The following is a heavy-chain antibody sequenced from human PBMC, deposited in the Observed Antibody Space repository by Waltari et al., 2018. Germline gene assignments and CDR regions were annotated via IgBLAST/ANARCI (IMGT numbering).Heavy chain of an antibody. J-gene: IGHJ4*02. V-gene: IGHV4-61*02. Sequence: QVQLQESGPGLVKPSQTLSLTCTVSGVSIRSDTSYWSWVRQPAGKGLEWIGRIFASGSTNYNPSLESRVTISVDTSKNQFSLKLNSVSAADTATYYCTRVGWGVTGSFDYWGQGALVTVSS. CDR1: GVSIRSDTSY. CDR3: TRVGWGVTGSFDY. CDR2: IFASGST. D-gene: IGHD3-9*01.